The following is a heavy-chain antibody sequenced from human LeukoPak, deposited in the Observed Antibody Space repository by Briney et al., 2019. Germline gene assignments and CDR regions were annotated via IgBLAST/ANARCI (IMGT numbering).Heavy chain of an antibody. CDR2: ISSSSSTI. Sequence: GGSLRLSCAASGFTFSSYSMNWVRQAPGKGLEWVSYISSSSSTIYYADSVKGRFTISRDNAKNSLYLQMNSLRAEDTAVYYCARIPPYGGNQGYFDYWGQGTLVTVSS. CDR3: ARIPPYGGNQGYFDY. CDR1: GFTFSSYS. V-gene: IGHV3-48*04. D-gene: IGHD4-23*01. J-gene: IGHJ4*02.